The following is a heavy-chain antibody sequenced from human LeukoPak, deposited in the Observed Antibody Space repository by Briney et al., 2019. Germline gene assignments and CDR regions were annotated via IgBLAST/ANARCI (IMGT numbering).Heavy chain of an antibody. CDR2: MWPGDSDT. CDR1: GYVFTDSW. V-gene: IGHV5-51*01. D-gene: IGHD2-21*02. J-gene: IGHJ4*02. CDR3: ARYCGSDCYSGGV. Sequence: HGESLKISCKGSGYVFTDSWIGWVRQRPGKGLEWMGIMWPGDSDTKYSPSFQGQVTISADESISTAYLQWSSLKASDTAMYYCARYCGSDCYSGGVWGQGTLVTVSS.